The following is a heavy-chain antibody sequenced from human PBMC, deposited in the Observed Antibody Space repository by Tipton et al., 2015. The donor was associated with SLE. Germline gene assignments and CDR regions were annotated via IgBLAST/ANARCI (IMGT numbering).Heavy chain of an antibody. CDR3: AGEVVTGNGRHFGP. J-gene: IGHJ5*02. Sequence: TLSLTCTVSGGSIRSYYWSWIRQAPGKGLEWIGYIYDSENTNYNPSLKSRVTISGDTSRNQFSLKLSSVTATDTAVYYCAGEVVTGNGRHFGPWGQGTLVTVSS. CDR1: GGSIRSYY. D-gene: IGHD3-22*01. V-gene: IGHV4-59*12. CDR2: IYDSENT.